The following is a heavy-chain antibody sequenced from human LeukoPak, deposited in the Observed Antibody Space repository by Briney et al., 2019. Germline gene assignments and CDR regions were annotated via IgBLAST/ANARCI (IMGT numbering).Heavy chain of an antibody. Sequence: SVKVSCKASGGTFSSYAISWVRQAPGQGLGWMGGIIPIFGTANYAQKFQGRVTITADESTSTAYMELSSPRSEDTAVYYCARGSLSSGTYFGFDPWGQGTLVTVSS. J-gene: IGHJ5*02. CDR2: IIPIFGTA. D-gene: IGHD6-19*01. CDR1: GGTFSSYA. CDR3: ARGSLSSGTYFGFDP. V-gene: IGHV1-69*13.